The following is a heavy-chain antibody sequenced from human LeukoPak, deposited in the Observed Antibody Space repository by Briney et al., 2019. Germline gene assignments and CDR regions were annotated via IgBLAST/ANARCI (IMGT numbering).Heavy chain of an antibody. CDR1: GFTFGDFS. D-gene: IGHD2-21*02. CDR2: IRSNNYGGTT. Sequence: PGRSLRLSCTTSGFTFGDFSKSWFRLAPGKGLEWLTFIRSNNYGGTTEYAASVRGRFIMSRDDSKRVAFLQMNSLKTEDTAVYYCARVDCGGDCSLFDLWGRGTLVTVSS. V-gene: IGHV3-49*03. CDR3: ARVDCGGDCSLFDL. J-gene: IGHJ5*02.